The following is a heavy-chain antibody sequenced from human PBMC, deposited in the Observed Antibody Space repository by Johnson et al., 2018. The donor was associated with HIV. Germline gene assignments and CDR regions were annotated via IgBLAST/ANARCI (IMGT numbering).Heavy chain of an antibody. J-gene: IGHJ3*02. V-gene: IGHV3-23*04. D-gene: IGHD3-16*01. CDR3: AKHLSTLVDAFDI. CDR1: GFTFSTYA. CDR2: LTPSGGGT. Sequence: VQLVESGGGLVQPGGSLRLSCAASGFTFSTYAMSWVRQAPGKGPEWVSALTPSGGGTYYADSVKGRFTISSDNSKNTLYLQLNSLRAEDTAVFYCAKHLSTLVDAFDIWGQGTMVTVSS.